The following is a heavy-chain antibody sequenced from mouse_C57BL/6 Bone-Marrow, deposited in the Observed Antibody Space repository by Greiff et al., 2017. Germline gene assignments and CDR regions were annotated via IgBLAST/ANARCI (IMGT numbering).Heavy chain of an antibody. CDR3: ARLLRYWYFDV. CDR2: IHPNSGST. CDR1: GYTFTSYW. J-gene: IGHJ1*03. Sequence: LVESGAELVKPGASVKLSCKASGYTFTSYWMHWVKQRPGQGLEWIGMIHPNSGSTNYNEKFKSKATLTVDKSSSTAYMQLSSLTSEDSAVYYCARLLRYWYFDVWGTGTTVTVSS. D-gene: IGHD1-1*01. V-gene: IGHV1-64*01.